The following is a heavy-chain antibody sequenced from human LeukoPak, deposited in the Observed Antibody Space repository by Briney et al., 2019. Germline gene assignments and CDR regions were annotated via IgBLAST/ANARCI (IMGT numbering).Heavy chain of an antibody. V-gene: IGHV6-1*01. Sequence: SQTLSLTCAISGDSVSSNSAAWNWIRQSPSRGLEWLGRTYYRSKWYNDYAVSVKSRITINPDTSKNQFSLQLNSVTPEDTAVYYCAREQVRSSGWSLNWFDPWGQGTLVTVSS. CDR1: GDSVSSNSAA. J-gene: IGHJ5*02. CDR2: TYYRSKWYN. CDR3: AREQVRSSGWSLNWFDP. D-gene: IGHD6-19*01.